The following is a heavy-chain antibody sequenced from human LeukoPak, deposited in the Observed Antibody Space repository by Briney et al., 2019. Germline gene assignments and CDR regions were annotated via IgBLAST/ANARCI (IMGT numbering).Heavy chain of an antibody. J-gene: IGHJ6*03. CDR3: ARSNYRKGYYYYMDV. CDR2: ISGSGGST. V-gene: IGHV3-23*01. D-gene: IGHD4/OR15-4a*01. CDR1: GFTFSSYA. Sequence: GGSLRLSCAASGFTFSSYAMSWVRQAPGKGLEWVSAISGSGGSTYYADSVKGRFTISRDNSKNTLYLQMNSLRAEDTAVYYCARSNYRKGYYYYMDVWGKGTTVTVSS.